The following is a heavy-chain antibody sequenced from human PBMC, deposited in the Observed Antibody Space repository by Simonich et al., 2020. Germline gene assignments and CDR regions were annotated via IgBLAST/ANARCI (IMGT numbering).Heavy chain of an antibody. CDR1: GYSISSGYY. J-gene: IGHJ4*02. Sequence: QVQLQESGPGLVKPSATLSLTCAVSGYSISSGYYWGWIRQPPGKGRGWIGSIYHSGSTDSNPALKSRVTISVDTSKNQFSLKLSSVTAADTAVYYCARATRIAAAGYFDYWGQGTLVTVSS. CDR2: IYHSGST. V-gene: IGHV4-38-2*01. CDR3: ARATRIAAAGYFDY. D-gene: IGHD6-13*01.